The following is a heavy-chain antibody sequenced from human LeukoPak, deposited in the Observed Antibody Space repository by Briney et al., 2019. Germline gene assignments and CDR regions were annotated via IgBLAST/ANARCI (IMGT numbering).Heavy chain of an antibody. CDR2: IIHSGGT. CDR3: ARGRGIVVVPAARGSGYFDL. Sequence: PSETLSLTCALHVESSCGSYWSWIRQPPGKRRECMGEIIHSGGTTYNTYPKSRVTISVDTSKNQFSLKLSSVTAADTAVYYCARGRGIVVVPAARGSGYFDLWGRGTLVTVSS. D-gene: IGHD2-2*01. V-gene: IGHV4-34*01. J-gene: IGHJ2*01. CDR1: VESSCGSY.